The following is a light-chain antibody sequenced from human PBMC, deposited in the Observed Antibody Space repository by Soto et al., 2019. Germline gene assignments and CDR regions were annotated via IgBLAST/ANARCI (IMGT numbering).Light chain of an antibody. Sequence: EIVMTQSPATMSVSPGERATLSCRASQSVSSKLAWYQQKPGQAPRLLIYGASSRATGIPDRFSGSGSGTDFTLTISSLQPEDFATYYCQQSYSTPSITFGQGTRLEIK. V-gene: IGKV3D-15*01. J-gene: IGKJ5*01. CDR1: QSVSSK. CDR2: GAS. CDR3: QQSYSTPSIT.